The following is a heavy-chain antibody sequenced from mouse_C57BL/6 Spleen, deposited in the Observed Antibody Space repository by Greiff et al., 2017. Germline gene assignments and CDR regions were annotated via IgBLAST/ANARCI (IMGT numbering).Heavy chain of an antibody. Sequence: VQLKESGGGLVQPGGSLSLSCAASGFTFTDYYMSWVRQPPGKALEWLGFIRNKANGYTTEYSASVKGRFTISRDNSQSILYLQMNALRAEDSATYYCARSPSGGFDVWGTGTTVTVSS. CDR3: ARSPSGGFDV. CDR2: IRNKANGYTT. CDR1: GFTFTDYY. J-gene: IGHJ1*03. V-gene: IGHV7-3*01. D-gene: IGHD6-1*01.